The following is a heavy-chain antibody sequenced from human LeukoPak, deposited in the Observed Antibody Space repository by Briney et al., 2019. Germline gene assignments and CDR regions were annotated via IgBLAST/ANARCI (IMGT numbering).Heavy chain of an antibody. V-gene: IGHV1-69*05. Sequence: SVKVSCKASGGTFSTYSISWVRQAPGQGLEWMGNIIPVSGTTDYAQKFQGRVTITTDESTTTTYLELSSLRSDDTAVYYCAREDFSNYLNNAFDLWGQGTMVTVSS. CDR2: IIPVSGTT. D-gene: IGHD4-11*01. CDR3: AREDFSNYLNNAFDL. J-gene: IGHJ3*01. CDR1: GGTFSTYS.